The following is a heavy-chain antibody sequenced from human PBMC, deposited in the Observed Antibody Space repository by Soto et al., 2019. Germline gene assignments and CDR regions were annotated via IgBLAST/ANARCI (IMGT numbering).Heavy chain of an antibody. CDR3: ARADIAARVSYGMDV. J-gene: IGHJ6*02. V-gene: IGHV3-53*01. D-gene: IGHD6-6*01. CDR2: IYSGGST. CDR1: GFTVSSNY. Sequence: GGSLRLSCAASGFTVSSNYMSWVRQAPGKGLEWVSVIYSGGSTYYADSVKGRFTISRDNSKNTLYLQMNSLRAEDTAVYYCARADIAARVSYGMDVWGQGTTVTVSS.